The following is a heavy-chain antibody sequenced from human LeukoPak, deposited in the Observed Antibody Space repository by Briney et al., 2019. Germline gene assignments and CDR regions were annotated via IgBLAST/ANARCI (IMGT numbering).Heavy chain of an antibody. Sequence: GGSLRLSCAASGFTFSSYSMNWVRQAPGKGLEWVSCISSSSSTIYYADSVKGRFTISRDNSKNTLYLQMNSLRAEDTAVYYCAKIVDYYDSLDYFDYWLEGTLVTVPS. CDR2: ISSSSSTI. CDR3: AKIVDYYDSLDYFDY. J-gene: IGHJ4*02. V-gene: IGHV3-48*04. D-gene: IGHD3-22*01. CDR1: GFTFSSYS.